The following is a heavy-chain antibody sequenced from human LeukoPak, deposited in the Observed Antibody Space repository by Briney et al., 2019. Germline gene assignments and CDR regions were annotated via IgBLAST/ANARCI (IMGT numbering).Heavy chain of an antibody. CDR2: INPNSGGT. J-gene: IGHJ4*02. Sequence: ASVTVSCKASGYSFTGYYMHWLRRAPGQGLEWMGWINPNSGGTNYEQKFQGRVTMTRDTAISTAYMELSRLRSDDTAVYYCARDNNSGSWFYWGQGTLVTVSS. CDR3: ARDNNSGSWFY. V-gene: IGHV1-2*02. CDR1: GYSFTGYY. D-gene: IGHD6-13*01.